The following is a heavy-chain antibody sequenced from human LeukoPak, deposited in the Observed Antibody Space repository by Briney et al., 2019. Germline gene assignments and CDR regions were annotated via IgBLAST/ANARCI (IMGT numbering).Heavy chain of an antibody. D-gene: IGHD2-15*01. CDR1: GFTFSSYD. CDR2: IGTAGDP. Sequence: PGGSLRLSCAASGFTFSSYDMHWVRQATGKGLEWVSAIGTAGDPYYPGSVKGRFTISRENAKNSLYLQMNSLRAGDTAVYYCARAAGGSRGLYFDYWGQGTLVTVSS. J-gene: IGHJ4*02. CDR3: ARAAGGSRGLYFDY. V-gene: IGHV3-13*05.